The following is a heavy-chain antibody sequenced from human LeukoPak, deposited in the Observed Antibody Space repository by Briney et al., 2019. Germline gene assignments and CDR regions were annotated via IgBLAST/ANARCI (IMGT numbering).Heavy chain of an antibody. CDR1: GFSFSSYA. Sequence: PGRPLRLCCAASGFSFSSYAMHWVRQAPGKGLEWVVVISYDGSTKYYADPVKGRFTISRDNSKNTLYLQMNSLRAEDTAVYYCARDWKLDYWGQGTLVTVSS. CDR2: ISYDGSTK. CDR3: ARDWKLDY. J-gene: IGHJ4*02. D-gene: IGHD1-1*01. V-gene: IGHV3-30*04.